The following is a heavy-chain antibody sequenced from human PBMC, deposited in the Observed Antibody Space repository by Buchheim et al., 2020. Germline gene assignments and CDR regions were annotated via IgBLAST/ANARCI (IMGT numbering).Heavy chain of an antibody. CDR2: IKQDGSEK. CDR3: ARDRTSPVATKPYWFDP. CDR1: GFTFSSYW. J-gene: IGHJ5*02. V-gene: IGHV3-7*01. Sequence: VHLVESGGGVVQPGRSLRVSCAASGFTFSSYWMSWVRQAPGKGLEWVANIKQDGSEKYYVDSVKGRFTISRDNAKNSLYLQMNSLRAEDTAVYYCARDRTSPVATKPYWFDPWGQGTL. D-gene: IGHD5-12*01.